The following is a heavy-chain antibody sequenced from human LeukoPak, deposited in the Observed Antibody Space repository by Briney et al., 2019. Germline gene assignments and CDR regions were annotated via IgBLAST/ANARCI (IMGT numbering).Heavy chain of an antibody. J-gene: IGHJ6*02. CDR1: GFTFSSHG. CDR3: AKRLTLDTAMVTHYYGMDV. CDR2: ISYDGSDK. Sequence: GGSLRLSCAASGFTFSSHGIQWVRQAPGKGLEWVAVISYDGSDKYYADSVKGRFTISRDNAKNTVYLQMNSLRPEDTAVYYCAKRLTLDTAMVTHYYGMDVWGQGTTVTVSS. D-gene: IGHD5-18*01. V-gene: IGHV3-30*18.